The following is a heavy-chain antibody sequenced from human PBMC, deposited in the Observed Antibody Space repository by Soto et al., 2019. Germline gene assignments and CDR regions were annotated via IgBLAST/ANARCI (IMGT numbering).Heavy chain of an antibody. CDR3: ARLQAAMPAAAGMDV. CDR1: GYIFTNSC. D-gene: IGHD2-2*01. J-gene: IGHJ6*02. Sequence: GESLKISCKGSGYIFTNSCIGWVRQMPWKGLEWMGIIYPGDSDTRYSPSFQGQVTISADKSITTAYLQWSSLTASDTAMYYCARLQAAMPAAAGMDVWGQGTAVTVSS. CDR2: IYPGDSDT. V-gene: IGHV5-51*01.